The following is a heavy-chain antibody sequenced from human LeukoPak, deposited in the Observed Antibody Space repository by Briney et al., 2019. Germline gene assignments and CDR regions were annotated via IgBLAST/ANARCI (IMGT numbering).Heavy chain of an antibody. CDR1: GYTFTGYY. V-gene: IGHV1-2*02. CDR2: INPNSGGT. D-gene: IGHD5-24*01. J-gene: IGHJ4*02. CDR3: ARSGDGYNYLDY. Sequence: ASAKVSCKASGYTFTGYYMHWVRQAPGQGLERMGWINPNSGGTNYAQKFQGRVTMTRDTSISTAYMELSRLRSDDTAVYYCARSGDGYNYLDYWGQGTLVTVSS.